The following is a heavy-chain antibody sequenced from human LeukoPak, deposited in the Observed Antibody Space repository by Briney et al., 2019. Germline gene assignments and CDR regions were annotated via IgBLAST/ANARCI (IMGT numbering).Heavy chain of an antibody. D-gene: IGHD2-15*01. Sequence: PGGSLRLSCAASGFAFSSYGMHWVRQAPGKGLEWVAVISYDGSNKYYADSVKGRFTISRDNSRNTVYLQMNSPRAEDTAVYYCAKGRRYCSGGSCYYFDYWGQGTLVTVSS. CDR3: AKGRRYCSGGSCYYFDY. CDR2: ISYDGSNK. V-gene: IGHV3-30*18. CDR1: GFAFSSYG. J-gene: IGHJ4*02.